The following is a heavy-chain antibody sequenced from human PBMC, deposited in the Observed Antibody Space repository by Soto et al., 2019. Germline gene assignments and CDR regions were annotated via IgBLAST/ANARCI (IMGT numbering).Heavy chain of an antibody. D-gene: IGHD4-17*01. CDR3: ARAVYGGNSGSWYSDL. Sequence: QAQLEQSGPEVKKPGASVNVSCKASGYTFSSYSISWVRQAPGQGLEWMGWISAYNGNTNYAQKLKGRVTMTRDTYTKTVNMELRCLTSDDTAVYYCARAVYGGNSGSWYSDLWGRGTLVTVSS. V-gene: IGHV1-18*01. CDR1: GYTFSSYS. CDR2: ISAYNGNT. J-gene: IGHJ2*01.